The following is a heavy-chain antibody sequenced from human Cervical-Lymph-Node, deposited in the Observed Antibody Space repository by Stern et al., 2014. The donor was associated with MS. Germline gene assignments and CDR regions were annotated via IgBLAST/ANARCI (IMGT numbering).Heavy chain of an antibody. CDR1: GFTFSSYG. V-gene: IGHV3-33*01. CDR2: IWYDGSNK. J-gene: IGHJ4*02. D-gene: IGHD6-6*01. CDR3: ARGGYSSSPAGYFDY. Sequence: DQLVESGGGVVQPGRSLRLSCAASGFTFSSYGMHWVRQAPGKGLEWVAVIWYDGSNKYYADSVKGRFTISRDNSKNTLYLQMNSLRAEDTAVYYCARGGYSSSPAGYFDYWGQGTLVTVSS.